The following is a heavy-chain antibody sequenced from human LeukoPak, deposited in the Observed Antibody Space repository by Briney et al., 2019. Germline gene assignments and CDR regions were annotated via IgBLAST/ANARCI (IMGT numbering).Heavy chain of an antibody. J-gene: IGHJ4*02. CDR2: IASGGST. D-gene: IGHD2-15*01. CDR1: GFTFSSYA. V-gene: IGHV3-23*01. Sequence: GGSLRLSCAASGFTFSSYAMSWVRQAPGKGLEWVSLIASGGSTYYADSVKGRFTISRDNSKNMLYLQMNSLRAGDTAVYYCARSGVGYCSGGSCFGILAFDYWGQGTLVTVSS. CDR3: ARSGVGYCSGGSCFGILAFDY.